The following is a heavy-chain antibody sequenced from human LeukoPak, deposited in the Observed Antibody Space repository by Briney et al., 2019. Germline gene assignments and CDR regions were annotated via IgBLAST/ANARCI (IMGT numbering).Heavy chain of an antibody. J-gene: IGHJ4*02. Sequence: KPSETLSLTCAVYGGSFSGYYWSWIRQPPGKGLEWIGEINHSGSTNYNPSLKSRVTISVDTSKNQFSLKLSSVTAADTAVYYCARDPGGIEDFDYWGQGTLVTVSS. D-gene: IGHD3-16*01. CDR3: ARDPGGIEDFDY. CDR1: GGSFSGYY. CDR2: INHSGST. V-gene: IGHV4-34*01.